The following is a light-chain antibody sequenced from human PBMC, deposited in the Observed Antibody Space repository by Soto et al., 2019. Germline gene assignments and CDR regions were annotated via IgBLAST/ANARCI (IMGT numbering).Light chain of an antibody. V-gene: IGKV3-20*01. J-gene: IGKJ4*01. CDR1: QSVSSSY. CDR3: QQYGSSPLT. Sequence: EIVLTQSPGTLSLSPGERATLSCRASQSVSSSYLAWYQQKPGQAPRLLIYVASSRATGIPDRFSGSGSGRDFSRTISSLEPEGFAVYYGQQYGSSPLTFGGGTKVEIK. CDR2: VAS.